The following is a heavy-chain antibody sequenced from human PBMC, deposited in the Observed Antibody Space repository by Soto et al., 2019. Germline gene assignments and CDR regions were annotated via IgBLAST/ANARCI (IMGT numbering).Heavy chain of an antibody. V-gene: IGHV1-8*01. CDR2: INPNSGNT. CDR3: ARAIKYGESSRWFEP. D-gene: IGHD4-17*01. CDR1: GYIFTNYD. Sequence: QVQLVQSGAEVKKPGASVKVSCKASGYIFTNYDINWVRQATGQGLEYLGWINPNSGNTGYVQKFKGRVTMTRNTSINTAYMELNSLRFEDTALYYCARAIKYGESSRWFEPWGQGTLVTVSS. J-gene: IGHJ5*02.